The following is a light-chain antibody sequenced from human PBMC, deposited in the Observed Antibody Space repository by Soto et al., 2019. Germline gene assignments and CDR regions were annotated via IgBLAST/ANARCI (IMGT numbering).Light chain of an antibody. J-gene: IGLJ1*01. Sequence: HSVLTQPPSASGSPGQSVTISCTGTSSDVGGYNYVSWYQQHPGKAPKLMIYEVNKRPSGVPDRFSGSKSGNTASLTVSGLQAEDEGDYYCSSHAGSKRVFGTGNKVTVL. CDR2: EVN. CDR1: SSDVGGYNY. CDR3: SSHAGSKRV. V-gene: IGLV2-8*01.